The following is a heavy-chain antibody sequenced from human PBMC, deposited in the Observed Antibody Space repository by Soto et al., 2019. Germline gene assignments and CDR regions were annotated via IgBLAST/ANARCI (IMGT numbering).Heavy chain of an antibody. V-gene: IGHV1-58*02. CDR1: GFTFSSSG. D-gene: IGHD1-26*01. J-gene: IGHJ4*02. CDR3: ARQYGGSYADY. CDR2: IVVGSGNT. Sequence: SVKVSCKASGFTFSSSGIHWVRQARGQRLEWIGWIVVGSGNTNYAQKFQERVTITRDVSTNTAYMELTSLRSEDTAVYYCARQYGGSYADYWGQGTLVTVSS.